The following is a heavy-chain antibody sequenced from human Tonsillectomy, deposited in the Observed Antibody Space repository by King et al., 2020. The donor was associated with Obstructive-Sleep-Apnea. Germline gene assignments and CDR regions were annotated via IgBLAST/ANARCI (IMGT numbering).Heavy chain of an antibody. Sequence: VQLVESGGSLVQPGGSLRLSCAASGFTFSSYAMSWVRQAPGKGLEWVSTFTAGGGGTYYADSVKGRFIISRDNSKNTLFLQMNSLRAEDTAIYYCAKESQYSGYERTFANWGQGTLVTVSS. V-gene: IGHV3-23*04. CDR1: GFTFSSYA. D-gene: IGHD5-12*01. CDR2: FTAGGGGT. J-gene: IGHJ4*02. CDR3: AKESQYSGYERTFAN.